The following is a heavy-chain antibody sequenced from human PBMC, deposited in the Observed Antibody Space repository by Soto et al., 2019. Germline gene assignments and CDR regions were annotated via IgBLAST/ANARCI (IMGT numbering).Heavy chain of an antibody. V-gene: IGHV3-23*01. CDR1: GFTFSSYA. J-gene: IGHJ4*02. Sequence: EVQLLESGGGLVQPGGSLRLSCAASGFTFSSYAMSWVRQAPGKGLEWVSTISGSGGSTYYADSVKGRFTISRDNSKNTLYLQKNSLRGEDAAVDYCTKGGWGSQIDHWGQGTLVTVSS. CDR2: ISGSGGST. D-gene: IGHD3-16*01. CDR3: TKGGWGSQIDH.